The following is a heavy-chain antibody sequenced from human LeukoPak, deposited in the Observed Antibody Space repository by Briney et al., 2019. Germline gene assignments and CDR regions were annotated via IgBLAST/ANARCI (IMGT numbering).Heavy chain of an antibody. Sequence: SETLSLTCAVSGGSISSSNWWSWVRQPPGKGLEWIGEIYHSGSTNYNPSLKSRVTISVDKSKNQFPLKLSSVTAADTAVYYCARDLRGVATGYYYYYGMDVWGKGTTVTVSS. CDR3: ARDLRGVATGYYYYYGMDV. J-gene: IGHJ6*04. CDR2: IYHSGST. V-gene: IGHV4-4*02. D-gene: IGHD5-12*01. CDR1: GGSISSSNW.